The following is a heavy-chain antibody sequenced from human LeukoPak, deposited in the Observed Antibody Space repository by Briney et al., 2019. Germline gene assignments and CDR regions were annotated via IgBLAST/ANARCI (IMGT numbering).Heavy chain of an antibody. V-gene: IGHV3-23*01. CDR1: GFTFSTYA. Sequence: PGGSLRLSCAASGFTFSTYAMSWVRQAPGKGLEWVSGISGSGGSTYYADSVKGRFTISRDNSKNTVYLQTNSLRAEDTAVYYCAKEMQRLVGATYFDYWGQGALVTVSS. J-gene: IGHJ4*02. CDR3: AKEMQRLVGATYFDY. CDR2: ISGSGGST. D-gene: IGHD1-26*01.